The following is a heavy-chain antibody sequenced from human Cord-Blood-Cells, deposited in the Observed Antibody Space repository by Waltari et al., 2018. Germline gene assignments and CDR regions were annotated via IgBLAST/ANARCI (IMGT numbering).Heavy chain of an antibody. Sequence: EVQLVESGGGLVQPGGSLRLSCAASGFTFSSYWMSWVRQAPGKEVEWVANIKQDGSEEYNVDSVKGRFTNSRDNAKNSLYLQMNSLRAEDTAVYYCASMHGDTAMDFDLWGRGTLVTVSS. CDR2: IKQDGSEE. D-gene: IGHD5-18*01. V-gene: IGHV3-7*05. J-gene: IGHJ2*01. CDR3: ASMHGDTAMDFDL. CDR1: GFTFSSYW.